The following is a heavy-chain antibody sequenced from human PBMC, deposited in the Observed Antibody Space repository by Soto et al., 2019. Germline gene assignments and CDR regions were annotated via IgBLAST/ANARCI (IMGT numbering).Heavy chain of an antibody. CDR2: ISAYNGNT. Sequence: SEKVSCKASGYTFTSYGNNWVRQAPGQGLEWMGWISAYNGNTNYAQKLQGRVTMTTDTSTSTAYMELRSLRSDDTAVYYCARDGSGWSYSYYGMDVWGQGTTVTVS. CDR1: GYTFTSYG. V-gene: IGHV1-18*04. J-gene: IGHJ6*02. CDR3: ARDGSGWSYSYYGMDV. D-gene: IGHD6-19*01.